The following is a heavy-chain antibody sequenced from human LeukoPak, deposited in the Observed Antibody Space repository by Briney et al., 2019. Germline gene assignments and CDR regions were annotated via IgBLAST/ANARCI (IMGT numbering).Heavy chain of an antibody. Sequence: GGSLRLSCAASGFTFSSYAMSWVRQAPGKGLEWVSVIYSGGSTYYADSVKGRFTISRDNSKNTLYLQMNSLRAEDTAVYYCARLIKDTAMVSLYYFDYWGQGTLVTV. CDR2: IYSGGST. CDR3: ARLIKDTAMVSLYYFDY. D-gene: IGHD5-18*01. J-gene: IGHJ4*02. CDR1: GFTFSSYA. V-gene: IGHV3-53*01.